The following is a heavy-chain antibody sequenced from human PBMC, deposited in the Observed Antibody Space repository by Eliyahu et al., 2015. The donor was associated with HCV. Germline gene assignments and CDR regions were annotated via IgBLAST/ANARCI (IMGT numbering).Heavy chain of an antibody. V-gene: IGHV4-59*01. J-gene: IGHJ5*02. CDR2: IHYSGST. CDR1: GXPIPTXY. D-gene: IGHD6-19*01. CDR3: ASGGGGIAVAGTGGWFDP. Sequence: QVQLQESGPGLVKPSETLSLTCSXPGXPIPTXYWXXIRQPPGKGLEWIGXIHYSGSTNYXPSLRSRVTISVDTSKNQFSLNLTSVTAADTAVYYCASGGGGIAVAGTGGWFDPWGQGTLVTVSS.